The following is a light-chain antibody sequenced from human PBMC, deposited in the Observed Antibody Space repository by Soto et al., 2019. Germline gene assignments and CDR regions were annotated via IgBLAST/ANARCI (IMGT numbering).Light chain of an antibody. Sequence: QSVLTQPASVSGSPGQSITISCTGTSSDVGGYNYVSWYQHHPGKAPKLMIFAVSNRPSGVSDRFSGSKSGNTASLTISGLQAEDEADYYCCSHTSSVTWVFAGGTKLTVL. CDR2: AVS. CDR3: CSHTSSVTWV. CDR1: SSDVGGYNY. V-gene: IGLV2-14*01. J-gene: IGLJ3*02.